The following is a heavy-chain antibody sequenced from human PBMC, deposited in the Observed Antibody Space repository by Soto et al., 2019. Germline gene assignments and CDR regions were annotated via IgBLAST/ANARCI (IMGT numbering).Heavy chain of an antibody. Sequence: QVPLVQSGAEVKKPGSSVTVSYKASGGTFSSYAIHWVRQAPGQGLEWMGGIIPMYGPAKYAQRFQGRVTITADESTTTVYMELTSLTSQDTAVYYCARVTSMVRGVIENWFDPWGHGTLVTVSS. J-gene: IGHJ5*02. CDR2: IIPMYGPA. CDR1: GGTFSSYA. CDR3: ARVTSMVRGVIENWFDP. D-gene: IGHD3-10*01. V-gene: IGHV1-69*01.